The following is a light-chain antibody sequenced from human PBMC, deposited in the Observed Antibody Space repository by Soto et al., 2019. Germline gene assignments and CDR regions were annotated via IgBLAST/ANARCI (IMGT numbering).Light chain of an antibody. CDR3: QEYGSSPIT. CDR1: QSVSSSY. CDR2: GAS. Sequence: EIVLTQSPGTLSLSPGERATLSCRASQSVSSSYLAWYQQKPGQAPRLLIYGASSRATGIPDRFSGSGSGTDFTLTISRLEPEDFAFYYCQEYGSSPITFGQGTGLEI. J-gene: IGKJ5*01. V-gene: IGKV3-20*01.